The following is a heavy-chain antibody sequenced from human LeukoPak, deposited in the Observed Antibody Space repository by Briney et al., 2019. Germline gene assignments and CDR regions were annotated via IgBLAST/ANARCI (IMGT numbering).Heavy chain of an antibody. J-gene: IGHJ4*02. CDR2: ISSSGSTI. V-gene: IGHV3-48*03. Sequence: GGSLRLSCAASGFTFSSYEMNWVRQAPGEGLEWVSYISSSGSTIYYADSVKGRFTISRDNAKNSLYLQMNSLRAEDTAVYYCALPIEMAIPGRYWGQGTLVTVSS. D-gene: IGHD5-24*01. CDR3: ALPIEMAIPGRY. CDR1: GFTFSSYE.